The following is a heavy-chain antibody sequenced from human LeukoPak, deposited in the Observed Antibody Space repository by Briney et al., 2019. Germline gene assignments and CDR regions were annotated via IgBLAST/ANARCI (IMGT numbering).Heavy chain of an antibody. V-gene: IGHV1-2*02. CDR1: GYTFTGYY. Sequence: ASVKVSCKASGYTFTGYYMHWVRHAPGQGLEWMGWINPKSGGTNYAQKFQGRVTMTRDTSISTAYMELSRLRSDDTAVYYCANEPTQANWFDPWGQGTLVTVSS. CDR3: ANEPTQANWFDP. D-gene: IGHD4-11*01. J-gene: IGHJ5*02. CDR2: INPKSGGT.